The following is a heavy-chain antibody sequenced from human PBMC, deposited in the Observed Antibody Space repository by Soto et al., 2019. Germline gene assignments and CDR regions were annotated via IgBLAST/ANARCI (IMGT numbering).Heavy chain of an antibody. V-gene: IGHV3-23*01. Sequence: LSCAASGFTFSSYAMSWVRQAPGKGLEWVSAISGSGGSTYYADSVKGRFTISRDNSKNTLYLQMNSLRAEDTAVYYCAKDPDPQWMTHFDYWGQGTLVTVSS. J-gene: IGHJ4*02. CDR3: AKDPDPQWMTHFDY. D-gene: IGHD5-12*01. CDR2: ISGSGGST. CDR1: GFTFSSYA.